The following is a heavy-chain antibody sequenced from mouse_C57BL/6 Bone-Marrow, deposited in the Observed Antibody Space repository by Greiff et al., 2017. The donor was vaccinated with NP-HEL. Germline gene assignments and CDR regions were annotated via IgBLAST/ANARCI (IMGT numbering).Heavy chain of an antibody. CDR1: GFTFSSYG. CDR3: ARSPIDYYGSSRFDY. CDR2: ISSGGSYT. Sequence: EVQLQQSGGDLVKPGGSLKLSCAASGFTFSSYGMSWVRQTPDKRLEWVATISSGGSYTYYPDSVKGRFTISRDNAKNTLYLQMSSLKSEDTAMYYCARSPIDYYGSSRFDYWGQGTTLTVSS. J-gene: IGHJ2*01. D-gene: IGHD1-1*01. V-gene: IGHV5-6*01.